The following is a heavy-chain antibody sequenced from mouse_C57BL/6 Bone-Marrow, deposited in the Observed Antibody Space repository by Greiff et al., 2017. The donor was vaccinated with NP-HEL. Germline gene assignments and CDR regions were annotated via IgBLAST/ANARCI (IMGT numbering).Heavy chain of an antibody. D-gene: IGHD2-5*01. CDR3: ARDYSNYVLYYAMDY. Sequence: EVQVVESGAELVKPGASVKLSCTASGFNIKDYYMHWVKQRTEQGLEWIGRIDPEDGEAKYAPKFQGKATITADTSSNTAYLQLSSLTSEDTAVYYCARDYSNYVLYYAMDYWGQGTSVTVSS. J-gene: IGHJ4*01. V-gene: IGHV14-2*01. CDR2: IDPEDGEA. CDR1: GFNIKDYY.